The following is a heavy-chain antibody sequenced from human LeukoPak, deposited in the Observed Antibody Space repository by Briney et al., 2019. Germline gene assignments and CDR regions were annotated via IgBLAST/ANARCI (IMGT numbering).Heavy chain of an antibody. J-gene: IGHJ5*02. CDR2: IDPNSGGT. D-gene: IGHD3-10*01. V-gene: IGHV1-2*02. CDR1: GYTFTGYY. CDR3: ARGLMVRGVIINWFDP. Sequence: ASVKVSCKASGYTFTGYYIRWVRQAPGQGPEWMGWIDPNSGGTNYAQKFQGRVTMTRDTSISTAYMELSGLTSDDTAVYYCARGLMVRGVIINWFDPWGQGTLVTVSS.